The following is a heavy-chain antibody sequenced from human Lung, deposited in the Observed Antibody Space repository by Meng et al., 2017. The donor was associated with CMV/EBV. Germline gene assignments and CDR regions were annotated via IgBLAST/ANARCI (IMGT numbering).Heavy chain of an antibody. D-gene: IGHD3-3*01. CDR3: ASGKTYYDFWSGYLTENGMDV. Sequence: ASXXVSXKASGYTFTSYDINWVRQATGQGLEWMGWMNPNSGNTGYAQKFQGRVTITRNTSISTAYMELSSLRSEDTAVYYCASGKTYYDFWSGYLTENGMDVXGQGXTVTVSS. CDR2: MNPNSGNT. J-gene: IGHJ6*02. V-gene: IGHV1-8*03. CDR1: GYTFTSYD.